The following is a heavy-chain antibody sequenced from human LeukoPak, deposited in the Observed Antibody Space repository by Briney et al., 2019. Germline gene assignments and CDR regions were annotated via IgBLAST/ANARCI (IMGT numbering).Heavy chain of an antibody. CDR2: IFIGGTT. CDR1: VLSVSREY. Sequence: GRSLSLSRALSVLSVSREYMSWVRQAPGKGGEGLSVIFIGGTTHYADSVKGRFTIPRENSKTTLYLQMNRLRAEDTALYYCARGPGYSSGEYYYFHQWGQGTLVTVYS. V-gene: IGHV3-53*01. J-gene: IGHJ1*01. D-gene: IGHD6-19*01. CDR3: ARGPGYSSGEYYYFHQ.